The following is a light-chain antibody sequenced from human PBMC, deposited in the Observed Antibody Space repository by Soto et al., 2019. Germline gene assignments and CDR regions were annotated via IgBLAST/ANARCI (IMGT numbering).Light chain of an antibody. CDR3: QQYAGSPIT. CDR1: QSLVYGSSNENY. Sequence: DIVMPHSPGSLALSLCESATVDCKASQSLVYGSSNENYLAWYQQKPGQAPRVLIYGASSRASGIPDRFSGSGSETDFTLTISRLEPEDFALYYCQQYAGSPITLGQGTRLEIK. CDR2: GAS. J-gene: IGKJ5*01. V-gene: IGKV3-20*01.